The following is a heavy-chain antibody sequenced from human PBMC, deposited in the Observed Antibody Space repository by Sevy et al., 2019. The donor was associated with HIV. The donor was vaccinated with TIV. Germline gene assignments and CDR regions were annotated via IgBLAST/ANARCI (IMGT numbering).Heavy chain of an antibody. J-gene: IGHJ3*01. V-gene: IGHV3-48*02. Sequence: GGSLRLSCAASGFTFSSYSMNWVRQAPGKGLEWVSYISSSSSTIYYADSVKGRFTISRDNAKNSLYLQMNSLRDEDTAVYYCARERHRDVYSLDAFDFWGQGTMVTVSS. CDR3: ARERHRDVYSLDAFDF. CDR2: ISSSSSTI. D-gene: IGHD4-4*01. CDR1: GFTFSSYS.